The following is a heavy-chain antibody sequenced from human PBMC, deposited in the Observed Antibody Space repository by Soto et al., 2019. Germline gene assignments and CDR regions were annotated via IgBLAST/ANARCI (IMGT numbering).Heavy chain of an antibody. V-gene: IGHV3-64D*06. CDR1: GFIFSSYA. J-gene: IGHJ4*02. D-gene: IGHD6-13*01. CDR2: MNSNGGST. Sequence: PGGSLRLSCSASGFIFSSYAMHWVRQAPGKGLEYVSNMNSNGGSTYYADSVKGRFTISRDNSKNTLYLQMSSLRAEDTAVYYCVKDKGGIQRDFDYWGQGTPVTVSS. CDR3: VKDKGGIQRDFDY.